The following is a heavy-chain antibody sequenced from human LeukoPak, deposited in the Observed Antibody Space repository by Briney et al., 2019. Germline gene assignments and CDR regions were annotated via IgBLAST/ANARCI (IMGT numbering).Heavy chain of an antibody. CDR3: VRLTFYEGRGHYPDH. CDR2: ISSDGTSA. D-gene: IGHD3-22*01. V-gene: IGHV3-74*01. J-gene: IGHJ4*02. Sequence: GGSLRLSRGASGFTFSSHRMHWVRQAPGEAPAWVARISSDGTSAVYADSVRGRFTVSRDNAKSTMFLQMDSLRAEDTAVYYCVRLTFYEGRGHYPDHWGQGTLVTVSS. CDR1: GFTFSSHR.